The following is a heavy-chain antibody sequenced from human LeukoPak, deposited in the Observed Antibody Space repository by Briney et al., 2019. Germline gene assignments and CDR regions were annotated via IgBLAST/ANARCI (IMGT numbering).Heavy chain of an antibody. J-gene: IGHJ4*02. D-gene: IGHD3-3*01. CDR3: ARGGYDIWSGYRIDY. V-gene: IGHV3-33*01. CDR1: GFSFSSYG. Sequence: GRSLRLSCAASGFSFSSYGMHWVRQAPGKGLEWVAVIWFDGSKTYYGDSVKGRFTISRDDSKNTLSVQMNSLRAEDTAVYYCARGGYDIWSGYRIDYWGQGALVIVSS. CDR2: IWFDGSKT.